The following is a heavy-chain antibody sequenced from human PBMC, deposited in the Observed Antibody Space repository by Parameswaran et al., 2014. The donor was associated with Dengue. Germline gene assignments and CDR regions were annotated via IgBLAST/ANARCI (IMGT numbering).Heavy chain of an antibody. D-gene: IGHD3-3*01. J-gene: IGHJ4*02. Sequence: WIRQPPGKGLEWIGEINHSGSTNYNPSLKSRVTISVDTSKNQFSLKLSSVTAADTAVYYCASRPLKYDFWSGYRLRYWGQGTLVTVSS. CDR2: INHSGST. CDR3: ASRPLKYDFWSGYRLRY. V-gene: IGHV4-34*01.